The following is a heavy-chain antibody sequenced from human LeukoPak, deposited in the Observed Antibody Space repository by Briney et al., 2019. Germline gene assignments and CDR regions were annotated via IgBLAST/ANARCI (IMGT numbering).Heavy chain of an antibody. CDR1: GGSISSSSYY. CDR2: IYYSGST. Sequence: PSETLSLTCTVSGGSISSSSYYWGWIRQPPGRGLEWIGSIYYSGSTYYNPSLKSRVTISVDTSKNQFSLKLSSVTAADTAVYYCARDTGYSGSYYSDYWGQGTLVTVSS. D-gene: IGHD1-26*01. J-gene: IGHJ4*02. CDR3: ARDTGYSGSYYSDY. V-gene: IGHV4-39*07.